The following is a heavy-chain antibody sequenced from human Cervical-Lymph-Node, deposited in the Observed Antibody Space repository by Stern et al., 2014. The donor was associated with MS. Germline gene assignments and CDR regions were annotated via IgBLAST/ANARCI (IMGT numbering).Heavy chain of an antibody. Sequence: MQLVQSGGCLVKPGGSLRISCAASGFTFSDYYMTWFRQAPGKGLEWISYMTISGRTIYYAYSVKGRFTISRDNAKNSLYLQMNSLRAEDTAVYYCARIKFARRTPSDSWGQGTLVTVSS. J-gene: IGHJ4*02. D-gene: IGHD1-14*01. CDR1: GFTFSDYY. CDR2: MTISGRTI. V-gene: IGHV3-11*01. CDR3: ARIKFARRTPSDS.